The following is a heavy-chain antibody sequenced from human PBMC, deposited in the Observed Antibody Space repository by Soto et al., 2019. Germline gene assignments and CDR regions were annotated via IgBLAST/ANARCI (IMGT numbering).Heavy chain of an antibody. Sequence: ESGGGVVQPGRSLRLSCAASGFTFTPYGMHWVRQAPGKGLEWVAVISYDGSNKYYADSVKGRFTISRDNSKNTLYLQMNSLRAEDTALYYCAKGARVVAASPTDYWGQGTLVTVSS. CDR1: GFTFTPYG. J-gene: IGHJ4*02. CDR3: AKGARVVAASPTDY. CDR2: ISYDGSNK. D-gene: IGHD2-15*01. V-gene: IGHV3-30*18.